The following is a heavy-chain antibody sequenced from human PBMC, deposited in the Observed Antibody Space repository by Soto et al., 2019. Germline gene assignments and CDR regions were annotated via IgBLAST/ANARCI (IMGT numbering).Heavy chain of an antibody. V-gene: IGHV1-69*01. CDR3: ARDGDYYDSSGFQRDYHYYGLDV. CDR1: GGSFSDYA. Sequence: QVQLVQSGAEVKKPGSSVKVSFQASGGSFSDYAISWVRQAPGQGLDWMGGIIPMLGIADNAQTFQGRVIITADEYTRTVYMELSSLRSADTAVYYWARDGDYYDSSGFQRDYHYYGLDVWGQGTTVTVAS. J-gene: IGHJ6*02. D-gene: IGHD3-22*01. CDR2: IIPMLGIA.